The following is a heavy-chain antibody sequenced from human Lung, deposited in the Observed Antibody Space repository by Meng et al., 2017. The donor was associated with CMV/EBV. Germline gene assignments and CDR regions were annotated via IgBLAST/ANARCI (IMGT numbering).Heavy chain of an antibody. CDR3: SRHLGLAIDF. Sequence: GGSLSLSCAASGFTFSGSDIHWVRKASGKGLEWVGRIRSEPNNHATSYAVSLRSRVTISRDDSKNTAYLQVDSLKTDDTAVYYCSRHLGLAIDFWGQGTLVTVSS. J-gene: IGHJ4*02. CDR1: GFTFSGSD. V-gene: IGHV3-73*01. CDR2: IRSEPNNHAT.